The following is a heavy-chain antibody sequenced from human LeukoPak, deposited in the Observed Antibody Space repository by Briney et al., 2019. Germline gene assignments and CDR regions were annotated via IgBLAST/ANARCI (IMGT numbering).Heavy chain of an antibody. V-gene: IGHV1-69*06. CDR1: GGTFSSYA. Sequence: GASVKVSCKASGGTFSSYAISWVRQAPGQGLEWMGGIIPIFGTANYAQKFQGRVTITADKSTSTAYMELSSLRSEDTAVYYSIVLPPGEVFNYYDGSDADYMDVWGKGTTVTVSS. CDR2: IIPIFGTA. J-gene: IGHJ6*03. D-gene: IGHD3-22*01. CDR3: IVLPPGEVFNYYDGSDADYMDV.